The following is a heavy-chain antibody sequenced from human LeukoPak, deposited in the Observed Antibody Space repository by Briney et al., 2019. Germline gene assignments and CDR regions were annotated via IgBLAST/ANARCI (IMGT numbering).Heavy chain of an antibody. Sequence: PGGPLRLSCAASGFTFSSYAMHWVRQAPGKGLEWVAVISYDGSNKYYADSVKGRFTISRDNSKNTLYLQMNSLRAEDTAVYYCARGGAYYYDSSGYYGHWGQGTLVTVSS. CDR1: GFTFSSYA. J-gene: IGHJ4*02. CDR3: ARGGAYYYDSSGYYGH. CDR2: ISYDGSNK. D-gene: IGHD3-22*01. V-gene: IGHV3-30*04.